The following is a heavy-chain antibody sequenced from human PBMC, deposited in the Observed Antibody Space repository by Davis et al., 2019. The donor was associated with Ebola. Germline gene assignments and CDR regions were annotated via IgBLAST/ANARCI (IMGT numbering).Heavy chain of an antibody. V-gene: IGHV3-33*06. CDR2: IWDDGSNK. CDR1: GFPLSGYD. CDR3: AETALVSTTTVHFDY. D-gene: IGHD2/OR15-2a*01. J-gene: IGHJ4*02. Sequence: LSLTCAAPGFPLSGYDMNWVRQAPGKGLQWVAVIWDDGSNKYYADSVKGRFTISRDNSKNTVYLQMNSLRAEDTAVYYCAETALVSTTTVHFDYWGQGTLVTVSS.